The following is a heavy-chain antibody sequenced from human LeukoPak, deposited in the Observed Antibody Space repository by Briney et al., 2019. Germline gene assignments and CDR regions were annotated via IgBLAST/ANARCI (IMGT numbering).Heavy chain of an antibody. Sequence: GGSLRLSCAASGFIVSGDFMSWVRQAPGKGLEWVSVIYSDGSTYYAASVKGRFTISRDNSKNTLDLQMTGLRAEDTAVYYCARERGRGRDSPWFDYWGQGTLVTVSS. V-gene: IGHV3-53*01. D-gene: IGHD1-26*01. CDR2: IYSDGST. CDR3: ARERGRGRDSPWFDY. J-gene: IGHJ4*02. CDR1: GFIVSGDF.